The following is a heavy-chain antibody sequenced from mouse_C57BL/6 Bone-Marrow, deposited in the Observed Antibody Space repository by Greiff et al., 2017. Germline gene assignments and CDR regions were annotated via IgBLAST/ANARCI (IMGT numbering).Heavy chain of an antibody. CDR2: IYPRSGNT. CDR3: ARFKLRGGFYAMDY. D-gene: IGHD1-1*01. CDR1: GYTFTSYG. Sequence: VMLVESGAELARPGASVKLSCKASGYTFTSYGISWVKQRTGQGLEWIGEIYPRSGNTYYNEKFKGKATLTADKSSSTAYMELSSLPSENSAVYFCARFKLRGGFYAMDYWGQGTSVTVSS. J-gene: IGHJ4*01. V-gene: IGHV1-81*01.